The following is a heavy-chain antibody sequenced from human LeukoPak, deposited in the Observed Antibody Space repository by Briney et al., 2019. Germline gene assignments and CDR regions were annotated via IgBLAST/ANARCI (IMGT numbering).Heavy chain of an antibody. CDR3: ARGGYSTAWYFYY. CDR1: GYTFTNYH. J-gene: IGHJ4*02. D-gene: IGHD6-13*01. V-gene: IGHV1-18*04. Sequence: GASVKVSCKASGYTFTNYHMNWVRQAPGQGLEWMGWISAYNHNTDYAQKFQDRVTMTTDTSTSTAYMELRGLRSDDTAVYYCARGGYSTAWYFYYWGQGTLVTVSS. CDR2: ISAYNHNT.